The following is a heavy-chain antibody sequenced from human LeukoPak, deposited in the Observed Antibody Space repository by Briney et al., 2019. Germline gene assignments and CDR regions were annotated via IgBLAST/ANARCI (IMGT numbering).Heavy chain of an antibody. CDR2: IKQDGSEK. D-gene: IGHD6-19*01. J-gene: IGHJ4*02. Sequence: SGGSLRLSCAASGFTFSSYWMSWVRQAPGKGLEWVANIKQDGSEKYYVDSVKGRFTISRDNAKNSLYLQMNCVRVEDTAVYYCARDVPVAGLDYWGQGTLVTVSS. V-gene: IGHV3-7*03. CDR1: GFTFSSYW. CDR3: ARDVPVAGLDY.